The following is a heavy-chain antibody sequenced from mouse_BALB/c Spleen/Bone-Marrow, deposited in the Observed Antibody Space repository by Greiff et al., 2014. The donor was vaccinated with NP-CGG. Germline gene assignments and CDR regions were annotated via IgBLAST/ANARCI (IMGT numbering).Heavy chain of an antibody. V-gene: IGHV1-69*02. CDR3: ARTYYDYDWFAY. CDR2: IDPSDSYT. CDR1: GYTFTSYW. Sequence: QVQLQQSGVEFVKPGASVKLSCKASGYTFTSYWMHWVKRRPGQGLEWIGEIDPSDSYTKYNQNFKGKATLTVDKSSSTAYTQLSSLTSEDSAVYYCARTYYDYDWFAYWGQGTLVTVSA. J-gene: IGHJ3*01. D-gene: IGHD2-4*01.